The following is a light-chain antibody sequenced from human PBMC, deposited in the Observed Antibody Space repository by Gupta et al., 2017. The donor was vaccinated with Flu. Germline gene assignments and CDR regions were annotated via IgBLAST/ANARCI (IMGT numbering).Light chain of an antibody. J-gene: IGKJ1*01. Sequence: DIQMTQSPSSLSASVGDRVTITCRASQSISASLNWYQQKPGQAPKLLIFAASSLHSGVPSRFVGSGSGTDFTLTISSLQPEDFATFYCQQSYTTPWTFGQGTKVEIK. CDR1: QSISAS. V-gene: IGKV1-39*01. CDR3: QQSYTTPWT. CDR2: AAS.